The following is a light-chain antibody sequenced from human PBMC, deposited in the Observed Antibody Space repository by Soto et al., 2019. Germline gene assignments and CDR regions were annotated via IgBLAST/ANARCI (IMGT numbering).Light chain of an antibody. CDR1: QNINNY. J-gene: IGKJ5*01. Sequence: QMTQSPSSLSASVGDRVTITCQASQNINNYLNWYQQKPGRAPKLLIYDASNLEAGVPSRFRGSGSGTDFTFTISRLQPEDIATYYCQQYENLPTFGQGTRLEIK. CDR2: DAS. V-gene: IGKV1-33*01. CDR3: QQYENLPT.